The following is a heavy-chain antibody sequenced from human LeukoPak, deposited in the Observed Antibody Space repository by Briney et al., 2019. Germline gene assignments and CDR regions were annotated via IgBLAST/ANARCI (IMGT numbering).Heavy chain of an antibody. V-gene: IGHV4-59*01. CDR3: GRGIQIWFYSMDV. CDR2: IYYGGST. D-gene: IGHD5-18*01. J-gene: IGHJ6*04. CDR1: GGSISRYY. Sequence: PSETLSLTCTVSGGSISRYYWSWIRQPPGKGLEWIGYIYYGGSTNYNPSLKSRVTVSVDTSKDQFSVKLNSVTAADTAVYYCGRGIQIWFYSMDVWGKGTTVTVSS.